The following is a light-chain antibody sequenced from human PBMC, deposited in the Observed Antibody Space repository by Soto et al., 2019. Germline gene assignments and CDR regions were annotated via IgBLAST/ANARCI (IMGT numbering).Light chain of an antibody. CDR2: EVN. CDR3: CSFTSSNTHV. Sequence: SALTQPASVSGSPGQSITISCTGTSSDFGNYNLVSWYQQHPGKVPKLILFEVNKRPSGVSGRLSGSKSGNTASLTISGLQAEDEADYYCCSFTSSNTHVFGTGTKVTVL. CDR1: SSDFGNYNL. J-gene: IGLJ1*01. V-gene: IGLV2-23*02.